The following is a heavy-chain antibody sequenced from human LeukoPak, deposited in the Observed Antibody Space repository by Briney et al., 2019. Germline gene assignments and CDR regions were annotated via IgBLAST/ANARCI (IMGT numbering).Heavy chain of an antibody. D-gene: IGHD6-19*01. CDR3: AREKNGWYPFDY. J-gene: IGHJ4*02. V-gene: IGHV4-34*01. CDR2: INHSGST. CDR1: GGSFSGYY. Sequence: SETLSLTCAVYGGSFSGYYWSWIRQPPGKGLEWIGEINHSGSTNYNPSLKSRVTISVDTSKNQFSLKLSSVTAADTAMYYCAREKNGWYPFDYWGQGTLVTVSS.